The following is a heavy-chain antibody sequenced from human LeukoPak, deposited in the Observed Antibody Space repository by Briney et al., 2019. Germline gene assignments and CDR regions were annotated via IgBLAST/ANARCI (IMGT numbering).Heavy chain of an antibody. V-gene: IGHV3-74*01. CDR3: ARVRVGWYFDL. J-gene: IGHJ2*01. D-gene: IGHD3-10*01. Sequence: PGGSLRLSCTASGFSFSSYWMHWVRQAPGKGLVWVSRIKSDESGRNYADSVKGRFTITRDNAKNTLYLQMNSLRAEDTAVYYCARVRVGWYFDLWGRGTLVSVSS. CDR2: IKSDESGR. CDR1: GFSFSSYW.